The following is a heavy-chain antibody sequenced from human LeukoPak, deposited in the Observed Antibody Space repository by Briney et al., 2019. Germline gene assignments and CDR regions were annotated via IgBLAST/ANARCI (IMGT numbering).Heavy chain of an antibody. J-gene: IGHJ6*02. D-gene: IGHD4-23*01. CDR3: ARETPQPYYYYGMDV. V-gene: IGHV4-59*01. CDR2: IYYSGST. Sequence: SETLSLTCTVSGGSISSYYWSWIRQPPGKGLEWIGYIYYSGSTNYNPSLKSRVTISVDTSKNQFSLKLGSVTAADTAVYYCARETPQPYYYYGMDVWGQGTTVTVSS. CDR1: GGSISSYY.